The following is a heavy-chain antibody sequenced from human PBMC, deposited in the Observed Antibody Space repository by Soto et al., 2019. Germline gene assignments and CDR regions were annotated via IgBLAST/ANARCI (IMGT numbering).Heavy chain of an antibody. Sequence: SETLSLTCTVSGGSISSYYWNWIRKPPGKGLEWIGYIYYSGSTNYNPSLKSRVTISVATSKNQFSLKLSSVTAADTAVYYCARHSPDFDWLSQFDYWGQGTLVTAPQ. D-gene: IGHD3-9*01. CDR3: ARHSPDFDWLSQFDY. J-gene: IGHJ4*02. CDR1: GGSISSYY. CDR2: IYYSGST. V-gene: IGHV4-59*08.